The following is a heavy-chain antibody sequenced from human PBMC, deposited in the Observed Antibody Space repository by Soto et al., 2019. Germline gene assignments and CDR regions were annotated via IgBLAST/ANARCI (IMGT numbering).Heavy chain of an antibody. CDR1: GFSFSDYY. J-gene: IGHJ4*02. Sequence: QVQLVESGGGVVKPGGSLRLSCSASGFSFSDYYMTWVRQAPGKGLEWISYISGSGTNIYYAESVEGRFTISRDNARKSVHLQMTDLRGGDTARYFCANMSSTDSYDSVFFWGQGTLVTVSS. CDR2: ISGSGTNI. D-gene: IGHD2-2*01. V-gene: IGHV3-11*01. CDR3: ANMSSTDSYDSVFF.